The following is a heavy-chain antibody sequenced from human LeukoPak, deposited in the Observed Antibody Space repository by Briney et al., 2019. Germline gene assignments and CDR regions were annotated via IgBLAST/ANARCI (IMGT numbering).Heavy chain of an antibody. D-gene: IGHD3-22*01. CDR2: IYTRGST. J-gene: IGHJ4*02. V-gene: IGHV4-61*02. Sequence: SQTLSLTCTVSGGSISSGSYYWRWIRQPAGKGLEWIGRIYTRGSTNYNPSLKSRVTISVDTSKNQFSLKLSSVTAADTAVYYCARVDSSGYYYNDYWGQGTLVTVSS. CDR1: GGSISSGSYY. CDR3: ARVDSSGYYYNDY.